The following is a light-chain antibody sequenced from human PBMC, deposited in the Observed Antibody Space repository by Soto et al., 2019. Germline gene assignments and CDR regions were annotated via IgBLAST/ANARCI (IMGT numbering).Light chain of an antibody. CDR3: QQNYNLPRT. V-gene: IGKV1-39*01. Sequence: DIQMTQSPSSLSASVGDRVTINCRASQTISSYLNWYQQKPGKAPKLLIYGASALQSGVPPRFSGSGCGTDFTLTIRSLQPDDFAAYYCQQNYNLPRTFGPGTKVDIK. J-gene: IGKJ3*01. CDR2: GAS. CDR1: QTISSY.